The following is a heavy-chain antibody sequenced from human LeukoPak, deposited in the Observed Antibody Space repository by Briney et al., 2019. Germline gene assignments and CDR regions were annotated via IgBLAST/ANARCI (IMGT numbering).Heavy chain of an antibody. CDR2: IYHSGST. CDR3: ARITEKWLVNGAFDI. Sequence: SETLSLTCTVSGGSISSSNWWSWVRPPPGKGLEWIGEIYHSGSTNYNPFLKSRVTISVDKSKNQFSLRLSSVTAADTAVYYCARITEKWLVNGAFDIWGQGTMVTVSS. V-gene: IGHV4-4*02. J-gene: IGHJ3*02. D-gene: IGHD6-19*01. CDR1: GGSISSSNW.